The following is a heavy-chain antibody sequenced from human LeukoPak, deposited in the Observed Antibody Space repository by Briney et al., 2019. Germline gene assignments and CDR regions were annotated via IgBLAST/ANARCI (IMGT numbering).Heavy chain of an antibody. CDR1: GFTVSSNY. V-gene: IGHV3-66*02. CDR3: ARGGGSYLWFDAFDI. J-gene: IGHJ3*02. D-gene: IGHD1-26*01. CDR2: IYSGGST. Sequence: GGSLRLSCAASGFTVSSNYMSWVRQAPGKGLEWVSVIYSGGSTYYADSVKGRFTISRDNSKNTLYLQMNSLRAEDTAVYYCARGGGSYLWFDAFDIWGQGTMVTVSS.